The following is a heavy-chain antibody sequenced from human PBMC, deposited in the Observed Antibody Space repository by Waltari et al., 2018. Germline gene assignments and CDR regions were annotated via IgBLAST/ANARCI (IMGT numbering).Heavy chain of an antibody. CDR1: GFTFSSYG. V-gene: IGHV3-30*02. J-gene: IGHJ4*02. CDR3: AKNTGSGSYSIDY. CDR2: IRYDGSNK. D-gene: IGHD1-26*01. Sequence: QVQLVESGGGVVQPGGSLRLSCAASGFTFSSYGMHWVRQAPGKGLEWVAFIRYDGSNKYYADSVKGRFTISRDNSKNTLYLQMNSLRAEDTAVYYCAKNTGSGSYSIDYWGQGTLVTVSS.